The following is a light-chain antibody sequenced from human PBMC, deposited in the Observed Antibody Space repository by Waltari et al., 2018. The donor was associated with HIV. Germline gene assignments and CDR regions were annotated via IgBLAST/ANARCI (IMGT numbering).Light chain of an antibody. V-gene: IGLV1-51*01. J-gene: IGLJ1*01. CDR1: NSNLGNNY. CDR2: ANE. CDR3: GTWDSSLNLYV. Sequence: QSVLTQPPSVSAAPGQKVSFSCSGGNSNLGNNYVSWYQQLQGRAPRLLIYANEKRPSGVPDRFSASKAGMSATLDITGLQIVDEADYYCGTWDSSLNLYVFGPGTTVAVL.